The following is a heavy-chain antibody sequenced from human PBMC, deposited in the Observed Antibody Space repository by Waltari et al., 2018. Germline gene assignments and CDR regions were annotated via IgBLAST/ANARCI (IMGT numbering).Heavy chain of an antibody. D-gene: IGHD6-13*01. Sequence: EVQLVESGGGLVQPGGSLRLSCAASGFTFSSYSMNWVRQAPGKGLEWVSYISSSSNTLYYADSVKGQFTISRDNAKNSLYLQMNSLRAEDTAVYYCAGKQQLNYWGQGTLVTVSS. J-gene: IGHJ4*02. CDR2: ISSSSNTL. CDR3: AGKQQLNY. V-gene: IGHV3-48*04. CDR1: GFTFSSYS.